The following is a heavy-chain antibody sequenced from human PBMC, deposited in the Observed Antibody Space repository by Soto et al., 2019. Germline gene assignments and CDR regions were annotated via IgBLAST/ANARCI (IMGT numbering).Heavy chain of an antibody. J-gene: IGHJ4*02. D-gene: IGHD3-3*01. CDR3: ARGTSITIFGVVIAGPNFDY. CDR1: GGTFSSYA. V-gene: IGHV1-69*01. CDR2: IIPIFGTA. Sequence: QVQLVQSGAEVKKPGSSVKVSCKASGGTFSSYAISWVRQAPGQGLEWMGGIIPIFGTANYAQKFHGRVTITADESTSTAYMELSSLRSEDTAVYYCARGTSITIFGVVIAGPNFDYWGQGTLVTVSS.